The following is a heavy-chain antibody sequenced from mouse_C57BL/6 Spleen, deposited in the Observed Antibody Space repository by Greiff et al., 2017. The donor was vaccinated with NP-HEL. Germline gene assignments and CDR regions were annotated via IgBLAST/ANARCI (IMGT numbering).Heavy chain of an antibody. V-gene: IGHV1-80*01. J-gene: IGHJ2*01. CDR2: IYPGDGDT. CDR1: GYAFSSYW. Sequence: VQGVESGAELVKPGASVKISCKASGYAFSSYWMNWVKQRPGKGLEWIGQIYPGDGDTNYNGKFKGKATLTADKSSSTAYMQLSSLTSEDSAVYFCARIYYGNYVGVFFDYWGQGTTLTVSS. CDR3: ARIYYGNYVGVFFDY. D-gene: IGHD2-1*01.